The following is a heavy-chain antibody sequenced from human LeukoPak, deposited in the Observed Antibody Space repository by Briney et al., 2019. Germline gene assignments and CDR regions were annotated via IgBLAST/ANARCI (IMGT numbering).Heavy chain of an antibody. D-gene: IGHD5-12*01. J-gene: IGHJ3*01. V-gene: IGHV3-74*01. Sequence: GGSLRLSCAASGFTFSNYWMHWVRQAPGKGLVWVSRINIDGTTTKYADSVEGRFTISRDNAKNTLYLQMNSLRSGDTAVYYCARGAYTGFDVWGQGTVVTVSS. CDR2: INIDGTTT. CDR3: ARGAYTGFDV. CDR1: GFTFSNYW.